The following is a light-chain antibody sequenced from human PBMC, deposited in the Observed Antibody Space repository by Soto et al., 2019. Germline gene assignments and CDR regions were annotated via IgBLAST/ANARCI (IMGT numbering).Light chain of an antibody. V-gene: IGLV2-8*01. Sequence: QSALTQPPSASGSPGQSVTISCTGTSSDVGGYNYVSWYQHHPGKAPKLMIYEVSKRPSGVPDRFSGSKSGNTASLTVSGLQAEDEADYYCSSYAGRNNGVFGGGTKVTVL. J-gene: IGLJ2*01. CDR2: EVS. CDR3: SSYAGRNNGV. CDR1: SSDVGGYNY.